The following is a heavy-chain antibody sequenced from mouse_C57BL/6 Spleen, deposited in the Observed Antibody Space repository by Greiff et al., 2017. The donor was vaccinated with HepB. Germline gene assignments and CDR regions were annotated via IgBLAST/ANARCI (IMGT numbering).Heavy chain of an antibody. CDR3: ARDRTGTEGNYFDY. Sequence: EVKLMESGGGLVKPGGSLKLSCAASGFTFSSYAMSWVRQTPEKRLEWVATISDGGSYTYYPDNVKGRFTISRDNAKNNLYLQMSHLKSEDTAMYYCARDRTGTEGNYFDYWGQGTTLTVSS. J-gene: IGHJ2*01. V-gene: IGHV5-4*01. D-gene: IGHD4-1*01. CDR1: GFTFSSYA. CDR2: ISDGGSYT.